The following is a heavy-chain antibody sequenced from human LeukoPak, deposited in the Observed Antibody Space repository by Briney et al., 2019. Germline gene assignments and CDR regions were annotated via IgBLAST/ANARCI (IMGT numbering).Heavy chain of an antibody. CDR1: GFTFSSYN. CDR3: AKERAYCGSITCYLFDY. D-gene: IGHD2-2*01. V-gene: IGHV3-21*01. CDR2: ISSSSSYI. Sequence: GGSLRLSCAASGFTFSSYNMNWVRQAPGKGLEWVSSISSSSSYIYYADSVKGRFTISRDNAKNSLYLQMNSLRAEDTAVYHCAKERAYCGSITCYLFDYWGLGTLVTVSS. J-gene: IGHJ4*02.